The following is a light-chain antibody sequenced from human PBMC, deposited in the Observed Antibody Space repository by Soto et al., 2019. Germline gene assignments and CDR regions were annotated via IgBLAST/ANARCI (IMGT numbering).Light chain of an antibody. V-gene: IGKV1-8*01. CDR3: QQYDSYPRT. Sequence: ALRMTQSPSSFSASTGDGVTITCRASQGISSYLAWYQQKPGKAPKLLIYAASTLQSGVPSRFSGSGSGTDLTLTISCLQSEDFATYYCQQYDSYPRTFGQGTKVQIK. J-gene: IGKJ1*01. CDR1: QGISSY. CDR2: AAS.